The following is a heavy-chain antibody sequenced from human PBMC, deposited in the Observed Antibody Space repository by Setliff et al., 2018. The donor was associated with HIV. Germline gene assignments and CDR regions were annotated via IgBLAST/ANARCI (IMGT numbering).Heavy chain of an antibody. CDR3: ARGRGSSSSWPIDY. V-gene: IGHV4-4*07. D-gene: IGHD6-13*01. CDR1: GGSISSYY. CDR2: IYTSGST. Sequence: SETLSLTCTVSGGSISSYYWSWVRQPAGKGLEWIGRIYTSGSTNYNPSLKSRVTMSVDTSKNQFSLKLSSVTAADTAVYFCARGRGSSSSWPIDYWGQGTLVTVSS. J-gene: IGHJ4*02.